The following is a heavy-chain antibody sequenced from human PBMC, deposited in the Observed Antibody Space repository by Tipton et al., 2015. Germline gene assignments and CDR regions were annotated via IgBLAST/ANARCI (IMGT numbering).Heavy chain of an antibody. D-gene: IGHD3-22*01. CDR2: IHHGGTT. CDR1: GDSISSSSW. Sequence: SLRLSCTVSGDSISSSSWWTWVRQPPGKGLEWIGEIHHGGTTNYNPSLKSRVTMSVDTSKNQFSLQLSSVTAADTAVYYCAREVWYYDSSGYDYWGQGTLVTVSS. J-gene: IGHJ4*02. CDR3: AREVWYYDSSGYDY. V-gene: IGHV4-4*02.